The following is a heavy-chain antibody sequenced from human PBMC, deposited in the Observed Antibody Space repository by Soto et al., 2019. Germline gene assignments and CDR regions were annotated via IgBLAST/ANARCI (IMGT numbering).Heavy chain of an antibody. CDR2: ISYDGSTK. V-gene: IGHV3-30*18. D-gene: IGHD2-2*01. Sequence: QVQLVESGGGVVQPGRSLRLSCPASGFTFSIYGMHWVRQAPGKGLEWVALISYDGSTKFYADSVKGRFTISRDNSKSTLNLEMNSLSAEDTAVYFCSKDAKKYHYYNHGMDVWGQGTTVTVSS. J-gene: IGHJ6*02. CDR3: SKDAKKYHYYNHGMDV. CDR1: GFTFSIYG.